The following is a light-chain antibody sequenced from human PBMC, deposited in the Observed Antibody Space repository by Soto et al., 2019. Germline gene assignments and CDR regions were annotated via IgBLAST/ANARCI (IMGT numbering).Light chain of an antibody. CDR3: QQYNSYYWT. J-gene: IGKJ1*01. V-gene: IGKV1-5*01. Sequence: QMTQSPSTLSASVGEGVAISCRMSQGISSYLAWYQQKPGKAPELLIYDASSLESGVPSRFSGSGSWTEVTLTISSLQPDDFATYYCQQYNSYYWTFGQGTKVDI. CDR2: DAS. CDR1: QGISSY.